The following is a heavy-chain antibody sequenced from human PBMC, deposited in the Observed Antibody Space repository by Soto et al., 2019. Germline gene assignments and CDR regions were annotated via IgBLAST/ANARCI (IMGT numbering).Heavy chain of an antibody. CDR3: ARVYRLSGRIDY. J-gene: IGHJ4*02. CDR2: IYYSGST. D-gene: IGHD4-4*01. Sequence: PSGSLAIPCAVSGGTMYSGVYHWGWKRQHAVKGLEWIGYIYYSGSTYYTPSRKIRVTISVDTSKNQFSLKLSSVTAAASALYYCARVYRLSGRIDYWGQGTLVTVSS. V-gene: IGHV4-31*11. CDR1: GGTMYSGVYH.